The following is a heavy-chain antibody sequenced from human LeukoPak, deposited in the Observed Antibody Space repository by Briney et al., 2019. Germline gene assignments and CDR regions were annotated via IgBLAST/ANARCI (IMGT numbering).Heavy chain of an antibody. D-gene: IGHD2-2*02. V-gene: IGHV3-21*01. CDR1: GFTFSSYS. CDR3: ARDIVVVPAAIRSLHYYYYGMDV. J-gene: IGHJ6*04. CDR2: ISSGSSYI. Sequence: GGSLRLSCAASGFTFSSYSMNWVRQAPGKGLEWVSSISSGSSYIYYADSVKGRFTISRDNAKNSLYLQMNSLRAEDTAVYYCARDIVVVPAAIRSLHYYYYGMDVWGKGTTVTVSS.